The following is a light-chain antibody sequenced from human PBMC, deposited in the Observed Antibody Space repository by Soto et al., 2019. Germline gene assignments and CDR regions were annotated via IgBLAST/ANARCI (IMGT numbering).Light chain of an antibody. Sequence: EIVLTQSPGTLSLSPGERATLSCRASQSVSSSYLALYQQKPGQAPRLLIYGASSRATGIPDRFSGSGSGTDFTLIISRLEPEDFAVYFCQQYGSSPTWTFGQGTKVEIK. J-gene: IGKJ1*01. V-gene: IGKV3-20*01. CDR2: GAS. CDR1: QSVSSSY. CDR3: QQYGSSPTWT.